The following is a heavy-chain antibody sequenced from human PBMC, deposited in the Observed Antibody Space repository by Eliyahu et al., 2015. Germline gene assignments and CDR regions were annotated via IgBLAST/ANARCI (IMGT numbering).Heavy chain of an antibody. J-gene: IGHJ4*02. D-gene: IGHD5-12*01. CDR1: GXSFPTYG. Sequence: QIQLVQSGGEVKRPGASVKVSCKTXGXSFPTYGISWVRQAPGHGLEWMGWISPYNGNTNYAQKLQGRLTLTTDTSTSTAYMELRSLTSDDTAVYYCARENTAFGYRFDFWGQGTLVTVSS. CDR2: ISPYNGNT. CDR3: ARENTAFGYRFDF. V-gene: IGHV1-18*01.